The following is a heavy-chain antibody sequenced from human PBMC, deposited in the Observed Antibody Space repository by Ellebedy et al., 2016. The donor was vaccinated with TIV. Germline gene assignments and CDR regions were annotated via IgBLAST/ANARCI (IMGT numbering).Heavy chain of an antibody. J-gene: IGHJ4*02. Sequence: PGGSLRLSCAASGFTFSSYEMNWVRQAPGKGLEWVAFIRYDGSNKYYADSVKGRFTISRDNSKNTLYLQMNSLRAEDTAVYYCAKGRGSSWYSSFDYWGQGTLVTVSS. CDR3: AKGRGSSWYSSFDY. V-gene: IGHV3-30*02. CDR1: GFTFSSYE. CDR2: IRYDGSNK. D-gene: IGHD6-13*01.